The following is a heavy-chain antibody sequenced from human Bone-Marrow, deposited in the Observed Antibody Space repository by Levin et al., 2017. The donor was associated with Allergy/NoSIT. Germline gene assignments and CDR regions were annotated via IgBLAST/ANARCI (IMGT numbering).Heavy chain of an antibody. J-gene: IGHJ4*02. CDR2: ISSRSNYR. CDR3: ARDRIPVAGNALAC. CDR1: GFTFSTYS. Sequence: GGSLRLSCAASGFTFSTYSMNWVRQAPGKGLEWVLSISSRSNYRYYADSVKGRFTISRDNAENSLFLQMNSQRVEDTAIYYCARDRIPVAGNALACWGQGALVTVAS. V-gene: IGHV3-21*01. D-gene: IGHD6-19*01.